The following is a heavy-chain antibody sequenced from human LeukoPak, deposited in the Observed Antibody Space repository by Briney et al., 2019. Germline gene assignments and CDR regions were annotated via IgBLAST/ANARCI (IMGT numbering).Heavy chain of an antibody. CDR1: AFTFTNYA. CDR3: AKVRVTGTIYFDY. V-gene: IGHV3-30-3*01. J-gene: IGHJ4*02. D-gene: IGHD1-7*01. CDR2: ISYDGTNE. Sequence: GGSLRLSCAASAFTFTNYAMHWVRQAPGKGLEWVAVISYDGTNENYADSVKGRFTVSRDNSKNTLYLQMNGLRAEDTAVYYCAKVRVTGTIYFDYWGQGTLVTVSS.